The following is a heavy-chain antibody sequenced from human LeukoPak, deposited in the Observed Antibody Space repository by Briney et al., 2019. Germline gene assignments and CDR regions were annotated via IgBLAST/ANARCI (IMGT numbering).Heavy chain of an antibody. J-gene: IGHJ5*02. D-gene: IGHD3-10*01. CDR1: GGSFSGYY. CDR2: IYTSGST. Sequence: PSETLSLTCAVYGGSFSGYYWSWIRQPAGKGLEWIGRIYTSGSTNYNPPLKSRVTMSVDTSKNQFSLKLSSVTAADTAVYYCARDSPYGSGSYYKGSWFDPWGQGTLVTVSS. CDR3: ARDSPYGSGSYYKGSWFDP. V-gene: IGHV4-4*07.